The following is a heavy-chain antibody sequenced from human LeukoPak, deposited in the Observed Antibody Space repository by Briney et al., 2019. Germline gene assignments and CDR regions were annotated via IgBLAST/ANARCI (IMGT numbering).Heavy chain of an antibody. J-gene: IGHJ4*02. V-gene: IGHV4-39*01. CDR2: IYYSGST. CDR1: GGSISSSSYY. Sequence: SETLSLTCTVSGGSISSSSYYWGWIRQPPGKGLEWIGSIYYSGSTYYNPSLKSRVTISVDTPKNQFSLNLSSVTAADTAVYYCARLYYDSSGYYQICYFGYWGQGTLVTVSS. D-gene: IGHD3-22*01. CDR3: ARLYYDSSGYYQICYFGY.